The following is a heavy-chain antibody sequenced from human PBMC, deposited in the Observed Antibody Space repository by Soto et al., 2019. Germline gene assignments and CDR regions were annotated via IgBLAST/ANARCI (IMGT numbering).Heavy chain of an antibody. D-gene: IGHD3-22*01. V-gene: IGHV3-21*01. Sequence: GGSLRLSSATCGFSCSSYSMSWVRQAPGKWLEWVSSISGASSYIYYAASVKGRLTISRDNAKDSLYLQMQSLRAEDKAVYYCPRGSAYKHGSSGYYEVRPIDYWGQGTLVTVPS. J-gene: IGHJ4*02. CDR3: PRGSAYKHGSSGYYEVRPIDY. CDR1: GFSCSSYS. CDR2: ISGASSYI.